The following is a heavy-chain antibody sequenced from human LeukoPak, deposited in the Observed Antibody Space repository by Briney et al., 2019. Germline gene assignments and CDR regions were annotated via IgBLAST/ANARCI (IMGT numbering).Heavy chain of an antibody. V-gene: IGHV4-4*07. J-gene: IGHJ6*03. Sequence: SETLSLTCTVSGDSINNYYWSWVRQPAGQGLEWIGRFYTSEASNYNPSLKSRVTMSVDASKNQFSLRLRSVTAADTAVYYCAREALIEGFYYYMDVWGKGTTVTVSS. D-gene: IGHD2/OR15-2a*01. CDR1: GDSINNYY. CDR3: AREALIEGFYYYMDV. CDR2: FYTSEAS.